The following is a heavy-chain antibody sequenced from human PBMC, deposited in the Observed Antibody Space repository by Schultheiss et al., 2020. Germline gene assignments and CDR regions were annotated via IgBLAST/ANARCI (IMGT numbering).Heavy chain of an antibody. CDR1: GGSISSYY. CDR2: IYYSGST. V-gene: IGHV4-59*12. CDR3: ARGAPGHYGSGIDY. Sequence: SETLSLTCTVSGGSISSYYWSWIRQPPGKGLEWIGYIYYSGSTYYNPSLKSRVAISVDTSKNQFSLQLTSVTAADTAVYYCARGAPGHYGSGIDYWGQGTLVTVSS. D-gene: IGHD3-10*01. J-gene: IGHJ4*02.